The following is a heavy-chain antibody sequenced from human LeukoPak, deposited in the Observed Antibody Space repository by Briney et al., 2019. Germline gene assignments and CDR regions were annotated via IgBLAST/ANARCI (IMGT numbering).Heavy chain of an antibody. CDR3: ARDFDHPSVN. CDR1: GFTFSIYW. Sequence: GGSLRLSCAASGFTFSIYWMHWVRQAPGKGLVWVSRINSDGTSTGYADSVRGRFTISRDNAENTLYLQMNSLGAEDTAVYYCARDFDHPSVNWVQGTLVTVSS. D-gene: IGHD3-9*01. CDR2: INSDGTST. J-gene: IGHJ4*02. V-gene: IGHV3-74*01.